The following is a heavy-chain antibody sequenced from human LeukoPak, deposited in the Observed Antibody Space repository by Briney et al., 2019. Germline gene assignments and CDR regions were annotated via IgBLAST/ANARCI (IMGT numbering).Heavy chain of an antibody. Sequence: SETLSVTCAVSGYSISSGYYWGWIRQPPGKGLEWIGSIYHSGSTYYNPSLKSRVTISVDTSKNQFSLYLNSVTAADTAVYYCARGQYRRDYWGQGTLVTVSS. J-gene: IGHJ4*02. CDR2: IYHSGST. V-gene: IGHV4-38-2*01. D-gene: IGHD2-2*01. CDR3: ARGQYRRDY. CDR1: GYSISSGYY.